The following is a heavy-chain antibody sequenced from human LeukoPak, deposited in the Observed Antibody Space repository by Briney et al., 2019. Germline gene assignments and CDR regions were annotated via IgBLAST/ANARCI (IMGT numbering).Heavy chain of an antibody. CDR1: GFTFSSYG. CDR2: IRYDGSNK. D-gene: IGHD2-15*01. J-gene: IGHJ4*02. V-gene: IGHV3-30*02. CDR3: EKDSYEYCSGGSCYSPNYFDY. Sequence: PGGSLRLSCAASGFTFSSYGMHWVRQAPGKGLEWVAFIRYDGSNKYYADSVKGRFTISRDNSKNTLYLQMNSLRAEDTAVYYCEKDSYEYCSGGSCYSPNYFDYWGQGTLVTVSS.